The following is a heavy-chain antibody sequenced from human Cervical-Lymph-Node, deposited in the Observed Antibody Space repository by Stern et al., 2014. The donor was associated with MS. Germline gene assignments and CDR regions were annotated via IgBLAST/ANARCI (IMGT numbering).Heavy chain of an antibody. D-gene: IGHD4-11*01. CDR3: ATSLDADYIGYFDS. J-gene: IGHJ4*02. CDR2: FYPSDSDI. CDR1: GGSFSKYA. V-gene: IGHV5-51*03. Sequence: EVQLVESGAEVKKPGESLKLSCRNSGGSFSKYAIAWVRQMPGKGLEWMGMFYPSDSDISYSPSFQGQVSISAGQSISTAYLQWSSLKASDTAIYYCATSLDADYIGYFDSWGQGTLVTVSS.